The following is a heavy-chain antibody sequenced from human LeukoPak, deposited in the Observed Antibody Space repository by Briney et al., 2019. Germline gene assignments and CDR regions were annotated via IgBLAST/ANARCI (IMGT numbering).Heavy chain of an antibody. CDR3: ASKTVGHYGRDTYYVDY. CDR1: GGTFSSYA. V-gene: IGHV1-69*05. J-gene: IGHJ4*02. Sequence: SVKLSCKASGGTFSSYAVSWVRQAPGQRLEWMGGIIPIFGTANYPQKSQGRVTITTDESTSTAYRELSSLRSEDTAVYYCASKTVGHYGRDTYYVDYWGQGTLVTVSS. D-gene: IGHD4-17*01. CDR2: IIPIFGTA.